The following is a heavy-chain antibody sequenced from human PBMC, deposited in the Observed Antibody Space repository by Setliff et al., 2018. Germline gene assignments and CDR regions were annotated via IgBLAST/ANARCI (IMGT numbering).Heavy chain of an antibody. V-gene: IGHV3-73*01. CDR2: IRSKANSYAT. CDR3: ARSENCFSTHCSPYDY. D-gene: IGHD2-2*01. Sequence: GGSLRLSCAASGFTFSGSAMHWVRQASGKGLEWVGRIRSKANSYATAYAASVKGRFVVSRDDSKNSLYLQMNSLKTEDTATYYCARSENCFSTHCSPYDYWGQGTLVTVSS. J-gene: IGHJ4*02. CDR1: GFTFSGSA.